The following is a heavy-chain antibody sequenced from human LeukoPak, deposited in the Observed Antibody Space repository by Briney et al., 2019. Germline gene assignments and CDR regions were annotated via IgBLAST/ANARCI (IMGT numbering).Heavy chain of an antibody. CDR2: MSPNSGNT. V-gene: IGHV1-8*01. CDR1: GYTFTIYD. D-gene: IGHD6-6*01. Sequence: ASVTVSFKSSGYTFTIYDINWVRQAPGQGLEWMGLMSPNSGNTGYGQKLQSRVAMPWNTSISTAYMELSSLKSEDTAVYYCAKIGAAARRTPNPRWFDPWGQGTLVTVSS. J-gene: IGHJ5*02. CDR3: AKIGAAARRTPNPRWFDP.